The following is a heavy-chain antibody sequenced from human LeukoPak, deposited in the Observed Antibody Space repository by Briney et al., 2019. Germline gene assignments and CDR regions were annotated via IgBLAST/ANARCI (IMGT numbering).Heavy chain of an antibody. D-gene: IGHD3-10*01. CDR3: ARNYGSGRGWEYFQH. CDR1: GGSISGSNW. CDR2: IYHSGST. J-gene: IGHJ1*01. V-gene: IGHV4-4*02. Sequence: SETLSLTCAVSGGSISGSNWWSWVRQPPGKGLEWIGEIYHSGSTNYNPSLKSRVTISVDKSKNQFSLKLSSVTAADTAVYYCARNYGSGRGWEYFQHWGQGTLVTVSS.